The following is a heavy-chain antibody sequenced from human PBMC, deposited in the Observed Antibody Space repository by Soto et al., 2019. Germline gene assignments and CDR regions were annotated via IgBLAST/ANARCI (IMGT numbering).Heavy chain of an antibody. J-gene: IGHJ4*02. Sequence: PGESLQISCKASGYIFTAYWIGWVRQMPGKALECMGIIYPGDSDTRYRPSFQGQVTISADKSTSTAYLQWSSLKASDTAMYYCARWYSSGLYYLDYWGQGTLVTVSS. V-gene: IGHV5-51*01. CDR3: ARWYSSGLYYLDY. CDR2: IYPGDSDT. CDR1: GYIFTAYW. D-gene: IGHD6-19*01.